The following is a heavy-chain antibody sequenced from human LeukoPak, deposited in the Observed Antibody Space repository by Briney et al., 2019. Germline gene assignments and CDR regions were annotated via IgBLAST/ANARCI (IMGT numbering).Heavy chain of an antibody. V-gene: IGHV1-46*01. J-gene: IGHJ4*02. CDR1: GFTFTSYY. Sequence: GASVRVSCKASGFTFTSYYMHWVRQAPGQGLEWMGIIYPSGGSTSYAQKFQGRVTMTRDTSTSTVYMELSSLRSEDTAVYYCARGNYYDSSVYYSDFDYWGQGTLVTISS. CDR2: IYPSGGST. CDR3: ARGNYYDSSVYYSDFDY. D-gene: IGHD3-22*01.